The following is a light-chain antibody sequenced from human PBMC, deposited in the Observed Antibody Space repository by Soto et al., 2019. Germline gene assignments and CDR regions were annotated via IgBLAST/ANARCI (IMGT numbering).Light chain of an antibody. V-gene: IGKV1-27*01. CDR2: GAS. CDR1: QGVSGY. J-gene: IGKJ1*01. CDR3: HSYNSSPRT. Sequence: EILMAQSPSSLSASIGDRVTITCRASQGVSGYLAWYQQRPGNAPNLLIYGASILQSGVPSRFSGSGSGTHFTLTISSLQSEDVATYYCHSYNSSPRTFGQGTTVEIK.